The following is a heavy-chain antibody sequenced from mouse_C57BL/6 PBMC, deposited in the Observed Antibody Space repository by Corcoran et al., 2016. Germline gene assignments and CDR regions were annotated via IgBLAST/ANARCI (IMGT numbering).Heavy chain of an antibody. V-gene: IGHV9-3*01. D-gene: IGHD1-1*01. J-gene: IGHJ4*01. Sequence: QIQLVQSGPELKKPGETVKISCKASGYTFTTYGMSWVKQAPGKGLKWMGWINTYPGVPTYADDFKGRFAFSLETSASTAYLQINNLKNEDTATYFCARSTTVVAWDYWGQGTSVTVSS. CDR3: ARSTTVVAWDY. CDR2: INTYPGVP. CDR1: GYTFTTYG.